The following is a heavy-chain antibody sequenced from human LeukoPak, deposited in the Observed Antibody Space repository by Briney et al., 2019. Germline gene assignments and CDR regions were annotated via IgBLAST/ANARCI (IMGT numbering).Heavy chain of an antibody. CDR2: IYYSGST. Sequence: PPETLSLTCTVSGGSISNYYWSWIRQPPGKGLEWIGYIYYSGSTNYSPSLKSRVTISVDTSKNQLSLKLSSVTAADTAVYYCARDLIDGYNRVAFDIWGQGTVVTVSS. V-gene: IGHV4-59*01. CDR3: ARDLIDGYNRVAFDI. J-gene: IGHJ3*02. CDR1: GGSISNYY. D-gene: IGHD5-24*01.